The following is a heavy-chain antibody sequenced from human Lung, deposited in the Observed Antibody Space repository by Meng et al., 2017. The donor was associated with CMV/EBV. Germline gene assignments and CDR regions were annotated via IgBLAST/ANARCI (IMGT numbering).Heavy chain of an antibody. CDR2: VSTNNGDT. CDR1: GYTFTNAG. D-gene: IGHD3-22*01. CDR3: ARLGYYDNSGIQRPFDY. Sequence: QVLLVQSGAPVKKTGGSVRVACQASGYTFTNAGISWVQHAPGQGLEWMGWVSTNNGDTKYAKRLQGRVTMTTDTSTNTDYMELRILRSDDTAVYYCARLGYYDNSGIQRPFDYWGQGTLVTVSS. V-gene: IGHV1-18*01. J-gene: IGHJ4*02.